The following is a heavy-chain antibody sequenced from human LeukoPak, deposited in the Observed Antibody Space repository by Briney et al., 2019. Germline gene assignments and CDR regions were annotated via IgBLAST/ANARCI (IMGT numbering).Heavy chain of an antibody. D-gene: IGHD2/OR15-2a*01. CDR1: EYTLTELS. CDR2: FDPEDGET. CDR3: ATWAPLYFLSVFHI. Sequence: ASVKVSCKVSEYTLTELSIHWVRQAPGKGLERMGGFDPEDGETIYAQKFQGRVTMTEDSSTDTAYMELSSLRSEDTAVYYCATWAPLYFLSVFHIWGQGTLVTVSS. V-gene: IGHV1-24*01. J-gene: IGHJ3*02.